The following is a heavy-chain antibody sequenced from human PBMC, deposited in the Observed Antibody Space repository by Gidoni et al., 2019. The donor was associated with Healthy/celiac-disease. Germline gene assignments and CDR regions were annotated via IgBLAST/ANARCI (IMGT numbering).Heavy chain of an antibody. J-gene: IGHJ4*02. Sequence: QVQLVQSGAEVKKPGASVTVSCKVSGYTLTELSMHWVRQAPGKGLEWMGGFDPEDGETIYAQKFQGRVTMTEDTSTDTAYMELSSLRSEDTAVYYCANRANYDFWSGYYGYYFDYWGQGTLVTVSS. CDR3: ANRANYDFWSGYYGYYFDY. D-gene: IGHD3-3*01. CDR1: GYTLTELS. CDR2: FDPEDGET. V-gene: IGHV1-24*01.